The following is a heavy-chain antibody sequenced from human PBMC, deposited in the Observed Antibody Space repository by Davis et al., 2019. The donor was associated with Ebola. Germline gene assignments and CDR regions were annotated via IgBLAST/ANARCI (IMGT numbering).Heavy chain of an antibody. CDR2: IRYDGSNA. J-gene: IGHJ6*04. Sequence: GESLKISCAASGFTFSSYAMHWVRQAPGKGLEWVAFIRYDGSNAYYADSVKGRFTISRDNAKNSLDLQMNSLRAEDTAVYYCAKSGLSFGVVKYHYGMDVWGKGTTVTVSS. D-gene: IGHD3-3*01. CDR1: GFTFSSYA. V-gene: IGHV3-30*02. CDR3: AKSGLSFGVVKYHYGMDV.